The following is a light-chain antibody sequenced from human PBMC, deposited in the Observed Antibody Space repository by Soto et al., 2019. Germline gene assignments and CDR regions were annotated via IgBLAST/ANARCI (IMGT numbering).Light chain of an antibody. V-gene: IGKV1-12*01. CDR3: KQSRSFPLT. Sequence: PSSLSASVGDRVTITCRASQDLDRWLAWYQQKPGEAPKVLIFAASSLQSGLPSRFSGGGSGTDFSLTISSLQPEDFATYYCKQSRSFPLTFGGGTKVDIK. CDR2: AAS. J-gene: IGKJ4*01. CDR1: QDLDRW.